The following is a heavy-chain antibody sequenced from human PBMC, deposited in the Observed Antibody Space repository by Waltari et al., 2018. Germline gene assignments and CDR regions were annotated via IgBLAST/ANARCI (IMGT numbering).Heavy chain of an antibody. J-gene: IGHJ6*03. CDR1: GGSISSSSYY. V-gene: IGHV4-39*01. D-gene: IGHD1-26*01. CDR2: IYYSGST. CDR3: ARIVGATWGYYYYYMDV. Sequence: QVQLQESGPGLVKPSETLSLTCTVSGGSISSSSYYWGWIRQPPGKGLELIGSIYYSGSTYYNPSLKSRVTISVDTSKNQFSLKLSSVTAADTAVYYCARIVGATWGYYYYYMDVWGKGTTVTVSS.